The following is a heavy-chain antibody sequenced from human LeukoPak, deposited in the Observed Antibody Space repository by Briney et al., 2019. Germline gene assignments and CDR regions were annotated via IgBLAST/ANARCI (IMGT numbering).Heavy chain of an antibody. D-gene: IGHD3-22*01. CDR1: GFTFSTYG. J-gene: IGHJ5*02. V-gene: IGHV3-30*02. CDR3: AKDLRPTIMIA. CDR2: IWFDGSSK. Sequence: PGGSLRLSCAASGFTFSTYGMQWVRHAPGKGLEWLSFIWFDGSSKHYADSVKGRFIISRDNSKSTLYLEMNSLRPEDTGVYYCAKDLRPTIMIAWGQGTLVTVSS.